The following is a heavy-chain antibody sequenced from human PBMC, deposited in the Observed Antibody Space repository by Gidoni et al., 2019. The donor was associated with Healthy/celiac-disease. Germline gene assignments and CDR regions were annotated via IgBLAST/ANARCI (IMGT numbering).Heavy chain of an antibody. J-gene: IGHJ6*02. D-gene: IGHD3-10*01. V-gene: IGHV4-4*02. CDR3: AGSGSYYNVYYYYYGMDV. CDR1: GGSISSSNW. CDR2: IYHSGST. Sequence: QVQLQESGPGLVKPSGTLSLTCAVSGGSISSSNWWSWVRQPPGKGLEWIGEIYHSGSTNYNPSLKSRVTISVDKSKNQFSLKLSSVTAADTAVYYCAGSGSYYNVYYYYYGMDVWGQGTTVTVSS.